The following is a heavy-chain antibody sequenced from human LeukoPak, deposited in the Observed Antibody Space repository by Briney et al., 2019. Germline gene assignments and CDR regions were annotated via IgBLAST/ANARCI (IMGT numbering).Heavy chain of an antibody. Sequence: GGSLRLSCAASGFTFSSYSMNWVRQAPGKGLEWVSSISSSSSYIYYADSVKGRFTTSRDNAKNSLYLQMNSLRAEDTAVYYCARDLRYYDSRSDWGHGTLVTVSS. J-gene: IGHJ4*01. CDR2: ISSSSSYI. V-gene: IGHV3-21*01. D-gene: IGHD3-22*01. CDR1: GFTFSSYS. CDR3: ARDLRYYDSRSD.